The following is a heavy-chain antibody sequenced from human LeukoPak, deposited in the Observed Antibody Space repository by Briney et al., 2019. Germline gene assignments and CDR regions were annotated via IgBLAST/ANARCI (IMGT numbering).Heavy chain of an antibody. J-gene: IGHJ5*02. CDR3: ARQLITIFSWGYPPYTNWFDP. Sequence: SGTLSLTCAVSGGSISSSNWWSWVRQPPGKGLEWIGEIYHSGSTNYNPSLKSRVTISVDKSKNQFSLKLSPVTAADTAVYYCARQLITIFSWGYPPYTNWFDPWGQGTLVTVSS. CDR2: IYHSGST. V-gene: IGHV4-4*02. D-gene: IGHD3-3*01. CDR1: GGSISSSNW.